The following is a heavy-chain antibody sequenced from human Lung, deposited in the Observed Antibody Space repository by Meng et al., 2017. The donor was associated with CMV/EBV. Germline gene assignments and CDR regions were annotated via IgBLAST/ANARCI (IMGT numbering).Heavy chain of an antibody. V-gene: IGHV3-7*04. CDR1: GFTFSSYW. CDR3: AKDGGGNWWNTFHI. Sequence: GESLKISCAASGFTFSSYWMSWVRQAPGKGLEWVANMKQDGSEKYYVDSVKGRFTISRDNSKNTLHLEMNSLRPEDTAVYYCAKDGGGNWWNTFHIRGQGTTVTVSS. CDR2: MKQDGSEK. D-gene: IGHD2-21*01. J-gene: IGHJ3*02.